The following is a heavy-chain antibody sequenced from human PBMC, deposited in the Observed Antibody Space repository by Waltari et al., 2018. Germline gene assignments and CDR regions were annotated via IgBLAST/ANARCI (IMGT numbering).Heavy chain of an antibody. V-gene: IGHV1-3*01. CDR2: INAGNGNT. D-gene: IGHD5-18*01. J-gene: IGHJ4*02. CDR1: GYTFTSYA. Sequence: QVQLVQSGAEVKKPGASVKVSCKASGYTFTSYAMHWVRQAPGQRLEWMGWINAGNGNTKESQKFQGRVTITRDTSASTAYMERSSLRSEDTAVYYCARGWDTAMKNWGQGTLVTVSS. CDR3: ARGWDTAMKN.